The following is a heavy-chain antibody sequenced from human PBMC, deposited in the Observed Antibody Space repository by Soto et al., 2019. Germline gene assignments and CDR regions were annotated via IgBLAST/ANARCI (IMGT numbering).Heavy chain of an antibody. CDR2: INSDGSTT. Sequence: EVQLVESGGGLVHPGGSLRLSCAASGFTFSNYWMHWVRQAPGKGLVWVSRINSDGSTTSYADSVKGRFTVSRDNAKNTLYLQMNSLRAEDTAMYYCARPQLLLAGPWFDPWGQGTLVTVSS. CDR1: GFTFSNYW. V-gene: IGHV3-74*01. D-gene: IGHD2-2*01. J-gene: IGHJ5*02. CDR3: ARPQLLLAGPWFDP.